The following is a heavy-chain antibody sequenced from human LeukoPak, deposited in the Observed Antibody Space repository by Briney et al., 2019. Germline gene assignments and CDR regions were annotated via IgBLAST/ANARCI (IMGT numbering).Heavy chain of an antibody. CDR3: ARDRYSYGDY. V-gene: IGHV3-7*01. Sequence: GGSLRLSCAASGFTFSDYYMSWIRQAPGKGLEWVANIKQDGSEKYYVDSVKGRFTISRDNAKNSLYLQMNSLRAEDTAVYYCARDRYSYGDYWGQGTLVTVSS. CDR1: GFTFSDYY. D-gene: IGHD5-18*01. J-gene: IGHJ4*02. CDR2: IKQDGSEK.